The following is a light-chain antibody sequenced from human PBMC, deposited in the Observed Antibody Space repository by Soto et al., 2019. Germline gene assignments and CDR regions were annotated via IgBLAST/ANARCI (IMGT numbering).Light chain of an antibody. J-gene: IGKJ4*01. CDR1: QGIGDD. Sequence: QMTQSPSSLSASVGDTVTISCRASQGIGDDLGWYQQKPGEAPRRLIYGASILPSGVPSRFSGSGSGTEFTITISGLQPEDCATYFCLEHNTYPFSFGGGTKVEIK. CDR3: LEHNTYPFS. V-gene: IGKV1-17*01. CDR2: GAS.